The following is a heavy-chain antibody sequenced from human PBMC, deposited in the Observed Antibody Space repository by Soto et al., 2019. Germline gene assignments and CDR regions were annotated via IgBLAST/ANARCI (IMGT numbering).Heavy chain of an antibody. J-gene: IGHJ3*02. V-gene: IGHV4-38-2*01. CDR1: GYSISSGYY. CDR2: IYHSGST. Sequence: NPSETLSLTCAVSGYSISSGYYWGWIRQPPGKGLEWIGSIYHSGSTYYNPSLKSRVTISVDTSKNQFSLKLSSVTAADTAVYYCARVRDDAFDIWGQGTMVTVSS. CDR3: ARVRDDAFDI.